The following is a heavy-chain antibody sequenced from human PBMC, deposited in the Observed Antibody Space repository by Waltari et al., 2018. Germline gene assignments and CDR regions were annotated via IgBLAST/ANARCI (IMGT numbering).Heavy chain of an antibody. CDR2: IIPILGTA. CDR3: AGVAGTVVDY. CDR1: GGTFSSYA. J-gene: IGHJ4*02. Sequence: QVQLVQSGAEVKKPGSSVKVSCKASGGTFSSYAISWVRQAPGQGLEWRGGIIPILGTANYAQKCQGKVTITTDESTSTAYMERGSLRSEDTAVYYCAGVAGTVVDYWGQRTLVTVSS. D-gene: IGHD6-19*01. V-gene: IGHV1-69*05.